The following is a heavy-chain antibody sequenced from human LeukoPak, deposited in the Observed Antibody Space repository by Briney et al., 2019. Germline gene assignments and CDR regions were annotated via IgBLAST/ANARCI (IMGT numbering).Heavy chain of an antibody. J-gene: IGHJ3*02. CDR1: GFTLSDNF. D-gene: IGHD3-16*01. CDR2: ISWSGNTT. V-gene: IGHV3-11*01. CDR3: ASEGAYEAFTI. Sequence: PGGSLRLSCAGSGFTLSDNFMSWIRQAPGKGLEWVSHISWSGNTTYYSDSVKGRYTISRDNAKNSLYLQMNSLRTDDTAIYYCASEGAYEAFTIWGQGTMVTVSS.